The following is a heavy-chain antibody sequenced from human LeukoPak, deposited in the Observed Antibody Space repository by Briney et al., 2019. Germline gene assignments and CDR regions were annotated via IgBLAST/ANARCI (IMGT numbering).Heavy chain of an antibody. CDR1: GYTFTNYA. Sequence: ASVKVSCKASGYTFTNYAMNWVRQAPGQGLEWMGWINTNTGNPTYAQGFTGRFVFSLDTSVSTAYLQISSLKAEDTAVYYCARDSPKQNYYDSSGYYGIDYWGQGTLVTVSS. V-gene: IGHV7-4-1*02. CDR2: INTNTGNP. D-gene: IGHD3-22*01. J-gene: IGHJ4*02. CDR3: ARDSPKQNYYDSSGYYGIDY.